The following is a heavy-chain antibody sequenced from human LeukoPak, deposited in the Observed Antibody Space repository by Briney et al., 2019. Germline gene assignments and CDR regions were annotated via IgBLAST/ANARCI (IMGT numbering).Heavy chain of an antibody. CDR1: GFTFSSYA. Sequence: GGSLRLSCAASGFTFSSYAMNWVRQAPGKGLEWVSAISGSGGTIYYVDSVKGRFTISRDKSKNTLYLQMNSLRAEDTAVYYCASDLPYSGYDFASFDYWGQGTLVTVSS. D-gene: IGHD5-12*01. CDR2: ISGSGGTI. CDR3: ASDLPYSGYDFASFDY. V-gene: IGHV3-23*01. J-gene: IGHJ4*02.